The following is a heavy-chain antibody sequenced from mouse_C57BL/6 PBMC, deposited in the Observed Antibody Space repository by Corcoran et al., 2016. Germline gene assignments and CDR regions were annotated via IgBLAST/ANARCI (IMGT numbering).Heavy chain of an antibody. CDR3: ARLGQLRLSMDY. CDR1: GYAFSSSW. D-gene: IGHD3-2*02. CDR2: IYPGDGDT. V-gene: IGHV1-80*01. J-gene: IGHJ4*01. Sequence: QVQRQQTGAELVKPGASVKISCKASGYAFSSSWMNWVKQRPGKGLEWIGQIYPGDGDTNYNGKFKGKATLTEDKSSSTAYMQLSSLTSEDSAVYFCARLGQLRLSMDYWGQGASVTVSS.